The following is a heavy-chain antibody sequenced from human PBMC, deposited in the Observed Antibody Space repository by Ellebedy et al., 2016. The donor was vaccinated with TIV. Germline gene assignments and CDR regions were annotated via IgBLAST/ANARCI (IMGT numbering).Heavy chain of an antibody. CDR1: GFTVSANY. CDR2: ISTGNTT. J-gene: IGHJ3*02. D-gene: IGHD1-1*01. V-gene: IGHV3-66*01. CDR3: ATETFNDVDLKIWGVFDM. Sequence: GESLKISCAASGFTVSANYMSWVRQAPGKGLEWVSLISTGNTTYYAVSVKDRFTISRDDSKNTLHLQIHSLRVEDTAVYYCATETFNDVDLKIWGVFDMWGQGTMVTVSS.